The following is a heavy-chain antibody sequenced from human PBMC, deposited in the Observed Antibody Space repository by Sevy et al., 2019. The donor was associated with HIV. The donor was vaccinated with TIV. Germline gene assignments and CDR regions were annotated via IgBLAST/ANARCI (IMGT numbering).Heavy chain of an antibody. CDR3: ARTVTTHYYYGMDV. V-gene: IGHV3-30*04. CDR1: GFIFSSYY. Sequence: GGSLRLSCAASGFIFSSYYFHWVRQAPGKGLEWVAFISFDGDNKYCADSVKGRFTISRDNSKTTLYLEMNGLTTEDTAVYYCARTVTTHYYYGMDVWGQGTAVTVSS. D-gene: IGHD4-17*01. CDR2: ISFDGDNK. J-gene: IGHJ6*02.